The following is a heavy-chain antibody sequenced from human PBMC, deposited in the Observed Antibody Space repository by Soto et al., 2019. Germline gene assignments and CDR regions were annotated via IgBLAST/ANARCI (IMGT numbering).Heavy chain of an antibody. CDR3: ARCRRFGELHSWDYYMDV. V-gene: IGHV4-59*08. CDR1: GGSISSYY. D-gene: IGHD3-10*01. J-gene: IGHJ6*03. CDR2: IYYSGST. Sequence: SETLSLTCTVSGGSISSYYWSWIRQPPGKGLEWIGYIYYSGSTNYNPSLKSRVTISVDTSKNQFSLKLSSVTAADTAVYYCARCRRFGELHSWDYYMDVWGKGTTVTVSS.